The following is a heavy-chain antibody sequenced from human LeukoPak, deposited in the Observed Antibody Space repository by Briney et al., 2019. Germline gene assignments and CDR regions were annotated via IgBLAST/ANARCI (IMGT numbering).Heavy chain of an antibody. D-gene: IGHD6-13*01. V-gene: IGHV4-59*01. CDR3: AREASSSWYHYYGMDV. CDR1: GRSISSYY. Sequence: PSETLSLTCTVSGRSISSYYWSWIRQPPGKGLEWIGYIYYSGSTNYNPSLKSRVTISVDTSKNQFSLKLSSVTAADTAVYYCAREASSSWYHYYGMDVWGQGTTVTVSS. J-gene: IGHJ6*02. CDR2: IYYSGST.